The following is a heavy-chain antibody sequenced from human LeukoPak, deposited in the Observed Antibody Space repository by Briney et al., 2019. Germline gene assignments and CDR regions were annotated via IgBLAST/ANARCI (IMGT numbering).Heavy chain of an antibody. V-gene: IGHV4-39*01. D-gene: IGHD3-10*01. J-gene: IGHJ4*02. CDR2: WHHSGIT. Sequence: PSETLSLTCTVSGASIISGNYFWGWVRQPPGKRLEWIGSWHHSGITDYNPSRKSRVTIVADTSKNQFSLKLASVAAGDSAVYFCARQYEFWGQGTLVTVSS. CDR3: ARQYEF. CDR1: GASIISGNYF.